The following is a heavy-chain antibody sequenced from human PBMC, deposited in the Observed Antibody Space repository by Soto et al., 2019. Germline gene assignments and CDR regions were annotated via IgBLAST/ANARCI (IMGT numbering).Heavy chain of an antibody. CDR1: GGSISPYY. CDR2: IYYSGTT. V-gene: IGHV4-59*08. D-gene: IGHD5-18*01. CDR3: ARRYGSCFDY. J-gene: IGHJ4*02. Sequence: PSETLSLTCTVSGGSISPYYWAWIRQPPGKGLEWVGYIYYSGTTSYNPSLKSRVTLSLETSKSQFSLRLSSVTASDTAVYYCARRYGSCFDYWGQGTLVTVSS.